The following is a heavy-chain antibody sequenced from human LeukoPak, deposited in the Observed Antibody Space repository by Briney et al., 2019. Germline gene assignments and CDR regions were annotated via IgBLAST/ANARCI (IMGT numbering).Heavy chain of an antibody. V-gene: IGHV4-39*01. J-gene: IGHJ5*02. CDR2: IYYSGST. Sequence: KPSETLSLTCTVSGGSISSSSYYWGWIRQPPGKGLEWIGSIYYSGSTYYNPSLKSRVTISVDTSKNQFSLKLSSVTAADTAVYYCARQSLDLLWFGDLDWFDPWGQGTLVTVSS. CDR1: GGSISSSSYY. D-gene: IGHD3-10*01. CDR3: ARQSLDLLWFGDLDWFDP.